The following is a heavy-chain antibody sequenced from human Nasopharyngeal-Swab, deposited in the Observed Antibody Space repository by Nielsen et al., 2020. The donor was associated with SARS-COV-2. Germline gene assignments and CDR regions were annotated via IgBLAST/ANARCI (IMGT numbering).Heavy chain of an antibody. CDR1: GFPFSVHW. CDR3: VRERLTGGGAFDI. D-gene: IGHD2-15*01. Sequence: GGSLRLSCAASGFPFSVHWMTWVRQAPGGGLEWVANIKQDGSEAFYADSVKGRFTISRDNAKRSLYLQLNSLSADDTALFYCVRERLTGGGAFDIWGQGTMVTVSS. V-gene: IGHV3-7*01. J-gene: IGHJ3*02. CDR2: IKQDGSEA.